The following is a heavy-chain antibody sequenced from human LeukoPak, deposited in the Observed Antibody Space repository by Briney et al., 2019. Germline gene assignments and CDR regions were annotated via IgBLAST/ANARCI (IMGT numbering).Heavy chain of an antibody. Sequence: SETLSLTCAVYGGSFSGYYWSWIRQPPGKGLEWIGEINHSGSTNYNPSLKSRVTISVDTSKNQFSLKLSSVTAADTAVYYCARGGVYYYYYYYMDVWAKGPRSPFP. CDR3: ARGGVYYYYYYYMDV. V-gene: IGHV4-34*01. J-gene: IGHJ6*03. CDR1: GGSFSGYY. D-gene: IGHD3-16*01. CDR2: INHSGST.